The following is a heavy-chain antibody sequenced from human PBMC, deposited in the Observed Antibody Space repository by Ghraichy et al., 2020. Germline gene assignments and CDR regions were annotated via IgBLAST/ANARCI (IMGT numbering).Heavy chain of an antibody. CDR2: IKQDGSEQ. CDR3: VRYSGTYYAFDI. Sequence: GETLNIYCAASGFTFRSYWMTWVRQAPGKGLEWVANIKQDGSEQYYVDSVKGRFTISRDNSKNSLYLQMNSLRAEDTAVYYCVRYSGTYYAFDIWGQGTMVTVSS. D-gene: IGHD1-26*01. J-gene: IGHJ3*02. V-gene: IGHV3-7*03. CDR1: GFTFRSYW.